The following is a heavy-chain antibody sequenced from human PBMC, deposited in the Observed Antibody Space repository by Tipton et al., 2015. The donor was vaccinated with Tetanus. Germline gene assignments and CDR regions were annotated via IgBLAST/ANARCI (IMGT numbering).Heavy chain of an antibody. V-gene: IGHV3-21*01. D-gene: IGHD3/OR15-3a*01. Sequence: SLRLSCTASGFTFKSYTMNWVRQALGNGLEWVAAISGSRLTPYYADSVKGRFTISRDEAKNSLYLQMSSLRVGDTAVYYCARDRGEDWTNFYYMDVWGKGATVTVSS. J-gene: IGHJ6*03. CDR2: ISGSRLTP. CDR1: GFTFKSYT. CDR3: ARDRGEDWTNFYYMDV.